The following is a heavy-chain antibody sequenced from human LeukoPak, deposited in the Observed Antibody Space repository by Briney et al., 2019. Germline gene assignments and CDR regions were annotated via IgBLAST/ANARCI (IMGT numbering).Heavy chain of an antibody. CDR2: MKTDGTRI. Sequence: GGSLRLTCAASGFRFSNSWMYWVRQGPGKGPVWVSRMKTDGTRIEYADSVKGRFTISRDNAKNTLFLQMSSLRVEDTAVYYCARGADHGGSYYPDWGQGTRVTVSS. CDR3: ARGADHGGSYYPD. J-gene: IGHJ4*02. D-gene: IGHD3-10*01. CDR1: GFRFSNSW. V-gene: IGHV3-74*01.